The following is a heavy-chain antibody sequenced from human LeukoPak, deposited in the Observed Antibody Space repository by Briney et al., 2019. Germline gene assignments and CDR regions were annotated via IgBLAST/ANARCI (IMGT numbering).Heavy chain of an antibody. V-gene: IGHV3-66*01. D-gene: IGHD1-26*01. CDR1: GFSTKINY. CDR3: AKSQDGGRLFHFDY. Sequence: GGSLRLSCEASGFSTKINYMGGVRQAPGKGLEWVSVFYSGFITQYADSVTGRFTISRDSSKNIVYLQMNSLRAEDTAVYFCAKSQDGGRLFHFDYWGQGTLVTVSS. J-gene: IGHJ4*02. CDR2: FYSGFIT.